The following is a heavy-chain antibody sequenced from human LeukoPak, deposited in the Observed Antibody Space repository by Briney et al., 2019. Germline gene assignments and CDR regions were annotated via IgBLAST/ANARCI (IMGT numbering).Heavy chain of an antibody. CDR3: ARGVGIFGMDV. V-gene: IGHV6-1*01. CDR2: TYYRSTWYN. J-gene: IGHJ6*02. D-gene: IGHD3-9*01. CDR1: GDSVSSNSVT. Sequence: SQTLSLTCAISGDSVSSNSVTWNWIRQSPSRGLEWLGRTYYRSTWYNDYAVSVRGRITVNPDTSKNQFSLKLNSVTAADTAVYYCARGVGIFGMDVWGQGTTVTVSS.